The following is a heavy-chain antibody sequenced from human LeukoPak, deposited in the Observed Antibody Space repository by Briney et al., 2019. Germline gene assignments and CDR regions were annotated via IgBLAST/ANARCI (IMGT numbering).Heavy chain of an antibody. CDR2: INSDGRNT. CDR3: ARPRSYEAFDI. D-gene: IGHD6-6*01. CDR1: GFTFSSYW. J-gene: IGHJ3*02. V-gene: IGHV3-74*01. Sequence: GGSLRLSCAASGFTFSSYWMHWVRQAPGKGLVWVSRINSDGRNTNYADSVKGRFTISRDNAKNTLFLQMNSLRAEDSAVYYCARPRSYEAFDIWGQGTMVTVSS.